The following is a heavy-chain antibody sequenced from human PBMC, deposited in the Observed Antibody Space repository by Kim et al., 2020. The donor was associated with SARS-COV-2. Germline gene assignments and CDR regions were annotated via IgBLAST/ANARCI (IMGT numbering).Heavy chain of an antibody. V-gene: IGHV3-23*01. CDR1: GFTFSSYG. CDR3: AKGPYSTGWSYFDY. J-gene: IGHJ4*02. D-gene: IGHD6-19*01. CDR2: TSNSGAAT. Sequence: GGSLRLSCTTSGFTFSSYGMSWVRQAPGKGLEWVSATSNSGAATSYADSVKGRFTISRDNSKNTLFLQMDSLRVEDTAVYYFAKGPYSTGWSYFDYWVPG.